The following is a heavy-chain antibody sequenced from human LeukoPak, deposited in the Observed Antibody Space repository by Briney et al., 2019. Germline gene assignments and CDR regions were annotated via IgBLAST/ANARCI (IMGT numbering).Heavy chain of an antibody. Sequence: SETLSLTCTVSGYSIGSDYYWSWIRQPPGKGLEWIGEINHSGSTNYNPSLKSRVTISVDTSKNQFSLKLSSVTAADTAVYYCPGVYYYDSSVNYWGQGTLVTVSS. D-gene: IGHD3-22*01. CDR2: INHSGST. CDR1: GYSIGSDYY. V-gene: IGHV4-34*01. J-gene: IGHJ4*02. CDR3: PGVYYYDSSVNY.